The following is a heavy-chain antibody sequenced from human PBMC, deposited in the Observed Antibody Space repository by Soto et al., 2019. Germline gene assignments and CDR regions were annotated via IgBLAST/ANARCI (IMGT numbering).Heavy chain of an antibody. V-gene: IGHV3-11*06. CDR2: ISSSSSYT. CDR3: ARQYCSGGSCYSGGWFDP. D-gene: IGHD2-15*01. Sequence: GGSLRLSCAASGFTFSDYYMSWIRQAPGKGLEWVSYISSSSSYTNYADSVKRRFTISRDNAKNSLYLQMNSLRAEDTAVYYCARQYCSGGSCYSGGWFDPWGQGPLVTVYS. J-gene: IGHJ5*02. CDR1: GFTFSDYY.